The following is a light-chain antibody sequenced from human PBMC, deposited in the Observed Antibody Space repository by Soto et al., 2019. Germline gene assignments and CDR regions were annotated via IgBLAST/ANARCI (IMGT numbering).Light chain of an antibody. CDR1: SSDVGSYNL. Sequence: QSALTQPASVSGSPGQSITISGTGTSSDVGSYNLVSWYQQHPGKAPKLMIYEVSKRPSGVSNRFSGSKSGNTASLTISGIQAEDEADYYCCSYAGSSTYVFGTGTKLTVL. J-gene: IGLJ1*01. V-gene: IGLV2-23*02. CDR3: CSYAGSSTYV. CDR2: EVS.